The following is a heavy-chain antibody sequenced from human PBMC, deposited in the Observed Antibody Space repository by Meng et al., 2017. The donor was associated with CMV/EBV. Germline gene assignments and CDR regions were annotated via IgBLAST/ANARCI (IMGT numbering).Heavy chain of an antibody. Sequence: QVQTQGSGPGLVKPAETLAVPGHVSGGCFSSSSSYWGWIRQPPGKGLEWIGSIYYSGSTYYNPSLKSRVTISVDTSKNQFSLKLSSVTAADTAVYYCASRITIFGVVTAFDPWGQGTLVTVSS. CDR2: IYYSGST. CDR3: ASRITIFGVVTAFDP. D-gene: IGHD3-3*01. V-gene: IGHV4-39*07. CDR1: GGCFSSSSSY. J-gene: IGHJ5*02.